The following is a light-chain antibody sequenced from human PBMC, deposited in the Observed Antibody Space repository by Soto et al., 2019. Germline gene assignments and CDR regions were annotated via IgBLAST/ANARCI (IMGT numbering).Light chain of an antibody. Sequence: EIELTQSPATLSLSPGKRATLSCRASQSVSSFLVWYQQKPGQAPRLLIYDAVNRVTGIPARFSGSGSGTDFTFTISSLQPEDFAVYYCQHRTNWPRLTFGGGTKVEIK. V-gene: IGKV3-11*01. CDR2: DAV. CDR3: QHRTNWPRLT. CDR1: QSVSSF. J-gene: IGKJ4*01.